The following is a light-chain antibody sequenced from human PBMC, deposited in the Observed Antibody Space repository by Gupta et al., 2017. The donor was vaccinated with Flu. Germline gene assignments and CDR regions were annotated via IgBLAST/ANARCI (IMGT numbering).Light chain of an antibody. Sequence: EIVMTQSPATLSGSPGESATLSCRASQSVGNNLAWYQQKPGQAPRVLIYNAVTRATGIPARFSASGSETEFTLTISSLQSEDFALYYCQQYNNRPPWTFGQGTRVDI. CDR3: QQYNNRPPWT. J-gene: IGKJ1*01. V-gene: IGKV3-15*01. CDR1: QSVGNN. CDR2: NAV.